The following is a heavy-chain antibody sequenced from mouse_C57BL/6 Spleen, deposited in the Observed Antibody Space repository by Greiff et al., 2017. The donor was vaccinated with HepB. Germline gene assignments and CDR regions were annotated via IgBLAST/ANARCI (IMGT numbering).Heavy chain of an antibody. V-gene: IGHV1-80*01. Sequence: QVQLKESGAELVKPGASVKISCKASGYAFSSYRMNWVKQRPGKGLEWIGQIYPGDGDTNYNGKFKGKATLTADKSSSTAYMQLSSLTSEDSAVYFCARSYYYGSLDYWGQGTTLTVSS. CDR2: IYPGDGDT. D-gene: IGHD1-1*01. CDR3: ARSYYYGSLDY. J-gene: IGHJ2*01. CDR1: GYAFSSYR.